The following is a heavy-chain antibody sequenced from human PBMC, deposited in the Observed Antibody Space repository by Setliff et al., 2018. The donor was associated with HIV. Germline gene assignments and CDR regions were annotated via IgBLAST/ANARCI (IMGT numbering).Heavy chain of an antibody. CDR1: GYTFTAYG. Sequence: ASVKVSCKPSGYTFTAYGLSWVRQAPGQGLEWMGWISTYSDETSYAQRLQGRVTMTTDTSTSTAYMELSRLTFDDTAVYYCARDVEHMMDVWGQGTTVTVSS. V-gene: IGHV1-18*01. J-gene: IGHJ6*02. CDR3: ARDVEHMMDV. CDR2: ISTYSDET.